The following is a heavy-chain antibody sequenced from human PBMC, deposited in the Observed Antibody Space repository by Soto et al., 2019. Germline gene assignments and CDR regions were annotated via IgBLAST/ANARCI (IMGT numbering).Heavy chain of an antibody. J-gene: IGHJ4*02. Sequence: PGGSLRLSCAVSGSIFSSYGMHWVRQAPGKGLEWVAVTSYDGRNNNYADSVRGRFTISRDNSKSTLYLQMNSLRADDTAVYYCAKDFTRAYFDYWGQGTLVTVSS. CDR1: GSIFSSYG. CDR2: TSYDGRNN. CDR3: AKDFTRAYFDY. V-gene: IGHV3-30*18.